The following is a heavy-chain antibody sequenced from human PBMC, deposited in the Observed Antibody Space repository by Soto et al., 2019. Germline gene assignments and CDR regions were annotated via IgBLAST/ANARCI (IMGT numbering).Heavy chain of an antibody. D-gene: IGHD2-2*01. J-gene: IGHJ5*02. Sequence: SEPLSLTCTVSGGSISSYYWSWIRQPPCKGLEWIGYIYYSGSTNYNPSLKSRVTISVDTSKNQFSLKLSSVTAADTAVYYCARGGGCSSTSCHNWFDPWGQGTLVTVSS. CDR3: ARGGGCSSTSCHNWFDP. CDR1: GGSISSYY. CDR2: IYYSGST. V-gene: IGHV4-59*01.